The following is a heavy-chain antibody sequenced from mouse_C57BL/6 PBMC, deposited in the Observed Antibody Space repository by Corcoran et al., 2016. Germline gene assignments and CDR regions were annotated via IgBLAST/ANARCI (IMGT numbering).Heavy chain of an antibody. CDR2: INPNNGGT. CDR3: AGGFDY. V-gene: IGHV1-26*01. CDR1: GYTFTDYY. Sequence: EVQLQQSGPELVKPGASVKISCKASGYTFTDYYMNWVKQSHGKSLEWIGDINPNNGGTSYNQKFMGKATLTVDKSSSTAYMELRSLTSEDSAVYYCAGGFDYWGQGTTLTVSS. J-gene: IGHJ2*01.